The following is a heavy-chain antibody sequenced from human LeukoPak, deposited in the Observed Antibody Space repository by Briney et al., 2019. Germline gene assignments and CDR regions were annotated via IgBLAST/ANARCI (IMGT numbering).Heavy chain of an antibody. CDR3: ASRYFDWSIDY. CDR2: ISVSGGST. Sequence: GGSLRLSCAASGFTFSSYAMSWVRQAPGKGLEGVSAISVSGGSTYYADSVKGRFTISRDNSKNTLYLQMNSLRAEDTAVYYCASRYFDWSIDYWGQGALVTVSS. J-gene: IGHJ4*02. V-gene: IGHV3-23*01. CDR1: GFTFSSYA. D-gene: IGHD3-9*01.